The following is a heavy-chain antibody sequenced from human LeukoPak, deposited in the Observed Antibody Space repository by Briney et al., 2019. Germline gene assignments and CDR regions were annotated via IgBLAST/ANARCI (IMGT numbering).Heavy chain of an antibody. CDR1: GFTFSSNW. CDR2: IKSDGSRT. Sequence: GGSLRLSCAASGFTFSSNWMHWVRQAPGKGLVWVSRIKSDGSRTDYADSVKGRFTISRDNAKNTLYLQMNSLRAEDTAVYYCARELPFDYWGQGTLVTVSS. J-gene: IGHJ4*02. CDR3: ARELPFDY. V-gene: IGHV3-74*01. D-gene: IGHD2-15*01.